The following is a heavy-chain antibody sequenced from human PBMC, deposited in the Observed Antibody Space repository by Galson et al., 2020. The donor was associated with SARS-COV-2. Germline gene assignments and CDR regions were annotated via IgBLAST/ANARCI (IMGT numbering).Heavy chain of an antibody. CDR2: IYYSGST. J-gene: IGHJ4*02. V-gene: IGHV4-39*01. CDR3: ARLPASSITIFGVVNLGYYFDY. CDR1: GGSISSSSYY. Sequence: ETSETLSLTCTVSGGSISSSSYYWGWIRQPPGKGLEWIGSIYYSGSTYYNPSLKSRVTISEDTSKNQFSLKLSSVTAADTAVYYCARLPASSITIFGVVNLGYYFDYWGQGTLVTVSS. D-gene: IGHD3-3*01.